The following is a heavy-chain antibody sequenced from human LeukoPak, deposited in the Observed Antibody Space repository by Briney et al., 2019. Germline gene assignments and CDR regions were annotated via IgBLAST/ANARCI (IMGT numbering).Heavy chain of an antibody. Sequence: GGSLRLSCAASGFTFSRNAMNWVRQAPGKGLEWVASISGNGAGTYYADSVKGRFNISRDNSKKTLYLPMTSLRTADTPVYYCAKDANYFHSGSYLIPFDFWGQGTLVTVSS. CDR2: ISGNGAGT. V-gene: IGHV3-23*01. CDR3: AKDANYFHSGSYLIPFDF. J-gene: IGHJ4*02. D-gene: IGHD1-26*01. CDR1: GFTFSRNA.